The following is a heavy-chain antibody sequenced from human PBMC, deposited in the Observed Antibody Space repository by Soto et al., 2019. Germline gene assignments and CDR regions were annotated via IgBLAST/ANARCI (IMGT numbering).Heavy chain of an antibody. V-gene: IGHV4-31*11. J-gene: IGHJ5*02. Sequence: SETLSLTCAVSGGSISSGGSSWSCIRQHPGKGLEWIGYIYYSGGTYYNLSLKSRVTISVATSKNQFSLELTSVTAADTAVYYFAIFYDSGGYYDENNCLAPWVKGPLVPVS. D-gene: IGHD3-22*01. CDR1: GGSISSGGSS. CDR2: IYYSGGT. CDR3: AIFYDSGGYYDENNCLAP.